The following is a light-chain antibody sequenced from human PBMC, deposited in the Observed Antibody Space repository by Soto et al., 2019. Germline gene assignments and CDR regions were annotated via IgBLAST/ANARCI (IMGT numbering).Light chain of an antibody. CDR3: CSYTSGSTFV. CDR1: SSDVGGYNY. Sequence: QSVLNQPASVSGSPGQSITISCTGTSSDVGGYNYVSWYQQHPGKAPKLMIYDVSNRPSGVSNRFSGSESGNTASLTISGLQAEDEADYYCCSYTSGSTFVFGSGTKVTVL. CDR2: DVS. V-gene: IGLV2-14*01. J-gene: IGLJ1*01.